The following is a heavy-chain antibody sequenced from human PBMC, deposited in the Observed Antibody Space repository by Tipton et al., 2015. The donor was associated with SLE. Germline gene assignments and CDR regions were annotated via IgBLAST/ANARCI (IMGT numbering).Heavy chain of an antibody. CDR2: ISSSGSTI. CDR1: GFTFSSYE. Sequence: SLRLSCAASGFTFSSYEMNWVRQAPGKGLEWVSYISSSGSTIYYADSVKGRFTISRDNAKNSLYLQMNSLRAEDTAVYYCAKEGDWGWGIQAVDIWGQGTIVTVSS. V-gene: IGHV3-48*03. D-gene: IGHD7-27*01. CDR3: AKEGDWGWGIQAVDI. J-gene: IGHJ3*02.